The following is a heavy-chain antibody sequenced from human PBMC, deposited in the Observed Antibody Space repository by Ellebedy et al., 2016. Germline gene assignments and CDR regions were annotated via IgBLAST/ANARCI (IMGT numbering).Heavy chain of an antibody. V-gene: IGHV3-7*01. J-gene: IGHJ4*02. CDR3: ARDRYYDSSGSFDY. CDR2: IKPDESER. CDR1: GFTFTNWW. Sequence: GESLKISXAASGFTFTNWWMSWVRQAPGKGLEWVANIKPDESERYYLDSVRGRFTISRDNAKNSLYLQMNSLRAEDTAVYYCARDRYYDSSGSFDYWGQGTLVTVSS. D-gene: IGHD3-22*01.